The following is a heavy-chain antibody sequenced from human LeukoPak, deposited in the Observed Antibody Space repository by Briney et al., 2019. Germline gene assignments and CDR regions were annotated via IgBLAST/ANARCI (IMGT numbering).Heavy chain of an antibody. D-gene: IGHD3-10*01. V-gene: IGHV1-69*13. Sequence: SVKVSYKASGGTFSSYAISWVRQAPGQGLEWMGGIIPIFGTANYAQKFQGRVTITADESTSPAYMELSSLRSEDTAACYCSKDFGAGRQPGKGYYYDYMDVWGKGTTVTVSS. CDR1: GGTFSSYA. CDR2: IIPIFGTA. J-gene: IGHJ6*03. CDR3: SKDFGAGRQPGKGYYYDYMDV.